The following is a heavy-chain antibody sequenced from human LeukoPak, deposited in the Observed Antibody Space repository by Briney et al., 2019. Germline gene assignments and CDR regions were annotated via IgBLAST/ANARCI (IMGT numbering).Heavy chain of an antibody. D-gene: IGHD6-19*01. Sequence: GGSLRLSCAASGFTFDDYAMHWVRQAPGKGLEWVSGISWNSGSIGYADSVKGRFTISRDNAKNSLYLQMNSLRAEDTALHYCARHAVAGTPDAFDIWGQGTMVTVSS. J-gene: IGHJ3*02. CDR2: ISWNSGSI. CDR1: GFTFDDYA. V-gene: IGHV3-9*01. CDR3: ARHAVAGTPDAFDI.